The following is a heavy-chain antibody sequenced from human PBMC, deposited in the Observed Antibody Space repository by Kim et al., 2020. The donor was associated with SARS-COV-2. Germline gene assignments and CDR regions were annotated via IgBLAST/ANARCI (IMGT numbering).Heavy chain of an antibody. J-gene: IGHJ3*02. CDR2: IYYSGST. D-gene: IGHD5-12*01. CDR3: ARHIVRYPRKDGYPAAFDT. Sequence: SETLSLTCTVSGGSISSYYWSWIRQPPGKGLEWIGYIYYSGSTNYNPSLKSRVTISVDTSKNQFSLQLSSVTAADTAEYYCARHIVRYPRKDGYPAAFDTWGQGTMVTVSS. CDR1: GGSISSYY. V-gene: IGHV4-59*08.